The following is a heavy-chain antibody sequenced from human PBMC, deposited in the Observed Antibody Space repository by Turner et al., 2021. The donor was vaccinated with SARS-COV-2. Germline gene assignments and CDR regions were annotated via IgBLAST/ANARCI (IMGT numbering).Heavy chain of an antibody. CDR2: MYYSGST. CDR1: GGCISSSSYY. V-gene: IGHV4-39*01. D-gene: IGHD1-1*01. CDR3: ARLRPTQNFDY. J-gene: IGHJ4*02. Sequence: QLQLQESGPGLVKPSETLSLTCTVSGGCISSSSYYWGWIRQPPEKGLEWIGSMYYSGSTYYNQSLKSRVTISVDTSKNQFSLKLSSVTAADTAVYYCARLRPTQNFDYWGQGTLVTVSS.